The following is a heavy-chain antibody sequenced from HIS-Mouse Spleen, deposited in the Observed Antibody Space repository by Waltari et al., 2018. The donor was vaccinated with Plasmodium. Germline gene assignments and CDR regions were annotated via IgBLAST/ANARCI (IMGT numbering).Heavy chain of an antibody. V-gene: IGHV3-7*01. Sequence: EVQLVESGGGLVQPGGSLRLSCAASGFTFSSNGMSWVRQAPGKGLEWVANIKQDGSEKYYVDSVKGRFTISRDNAKNSLYLQMNSLRAEDTAVYYCARKLQLLDYWGQGTLVTVSS. J-gene: IGHJ4*02. CDR2: IKQDGSEK. D-gene: IGHD5-18*01. CDR1: GFTFSSNG. CDR3: ARKLQLLDY.